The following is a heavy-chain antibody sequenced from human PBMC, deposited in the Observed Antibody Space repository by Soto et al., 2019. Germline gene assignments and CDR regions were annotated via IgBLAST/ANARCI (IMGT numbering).Heavy chain of an antibody. Sequence: QITLKESGPTLVKPTQTLTLTCTFSGFSLSTSGVGVGWIRQPPGKALEWLALIYWDDDKRYSPSLKSSVTITTYTSESQVVLTMFVMYSVVTSTLFSARYCYGVAFFLWGQCAMITFCS. D-gene: IGHD3-16*02. CDR3: ARYCYGVAFFL. J-gene: IGHJ3*01. CDR2: IYWDDDK. CDR1: GFSLSTSGVG. V-gene: IGHV2-5*02.